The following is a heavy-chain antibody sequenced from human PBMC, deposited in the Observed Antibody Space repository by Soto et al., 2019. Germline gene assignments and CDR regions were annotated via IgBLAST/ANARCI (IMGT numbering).Heavy chain of an antibody. J-gene: IGHJ4*02. CDR2: VNPILSMS. CDR3: ASSYGSGYRAFDY. V-gene: IGHV1-69*02. D-gene: IGHD3-10*01. Sequence: QVQLVQSGAEVKRPGSSVKVSCKASGDTFNFYSINWVRQAPGVGLEWVGRVNPILSMSNYAQRFQGRVTMTADKSTSTADMELRSLRSEGTAIYYCASSYGSGYRAFDYWGQGALVTVSS. CDR1: GDTFNFYS.